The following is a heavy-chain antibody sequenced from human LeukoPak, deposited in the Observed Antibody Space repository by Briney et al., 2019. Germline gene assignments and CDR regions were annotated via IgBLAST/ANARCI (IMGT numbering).Heavy chain of an antibody. CDR2: ISGSGGST. Sequence: GGSLRLSCAASGFTFSSYAMSWVRQAPGKGLEWVSAISGSGGSTYYADSVKGRFTISRDNSKNTLYLQMNSLRAEDTAVYYCAKHIVPLGELSFLYFDYWGQGTLVTVSS. V-gene: IGHV3-23*01. CDR1: GFTFSSYA. CDR3: AKHIVPLGELSFLYFDY. J-gene: IGHJ4*02. D-gene: IGHD3-16*02.